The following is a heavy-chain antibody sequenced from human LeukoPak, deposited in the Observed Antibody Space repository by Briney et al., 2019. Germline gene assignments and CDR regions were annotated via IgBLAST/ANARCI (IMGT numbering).Heavy chain of an antibody. V-gene: IGHV1-2*02. CDR1: GYTFTGYY. CDR2: MNPNSGGT. Sequence: ASVKVSCKASGYTFTGYYMHWVRQAPGQGLEWMGWMNPNSGGTKYAQYFQGRVTMTWDTSISTAYMELSRLTSDDTAVYFCARGESGSSPNYWGQGTLVTVSS. D-gene: IGHD6-25*01. J-gene: IGHJ4*02. CDR3: ARGESGSSPNY.